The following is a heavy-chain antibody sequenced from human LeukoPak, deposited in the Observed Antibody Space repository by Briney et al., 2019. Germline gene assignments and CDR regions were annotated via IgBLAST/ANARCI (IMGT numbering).Heavy chain of an antibody. V-gene: IGHV4-39*07. CDR1: GGSIISGSYY. Sequence: SETLSLTCTVSGGSIISGSYYWGWIRQPPGKGLEWIGSIYYSGSTYYNPSLKSLVTISVDTSKNQFSLKLSSVTAADTAVYYCARVYVVVVITRFDPWGQGTLVTVSS. CDR2: IYYSGST. CDR3: ARVYVVVVITRFDP. D-gene: IGHD3-22*01. J-gene: IGHJ5*02.